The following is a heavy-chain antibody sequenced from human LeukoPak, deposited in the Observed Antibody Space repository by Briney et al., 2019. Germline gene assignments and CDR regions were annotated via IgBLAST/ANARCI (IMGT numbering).Heavy chain of an antibody. CDR3: ARDIVVVPAATSGY. Sequence: ASVKVSCKASGYTFTSYGISWVRQAPGQGLEWMGWISAYNGNTNYAQKLQGRVTMTTDTSTSTAYMELRSLRSDDTAVYYCARDIVVVPAATSGYWGQGTLVTVSS. J-gene: IGHJ4*02. CDR1: GYTFTSYG. V-gene: IGHV1-18*01. D-gene: IGHD2-2*01. CDR2: ISAYNGNT.